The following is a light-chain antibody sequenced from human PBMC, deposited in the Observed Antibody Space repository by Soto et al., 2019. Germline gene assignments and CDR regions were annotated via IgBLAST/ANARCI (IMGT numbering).Light chain of an antibody. CDR3: CSYAGSSTEV. Sequence: QSALTQPASVSGSPGQSITISCTGTSSYVGSYNLVSWYQQHPGKAPKPMIYEVSKRPSGVSNRFSGSKSGNTASLTISGLQAEDEADYYCCSYAGSSTEVFGTGTKVTVL. V-gene: IGLV2-23*02. J-gene: IGLJ1*01. CDR2: EVS. CDR1: SSYVGSYNL.